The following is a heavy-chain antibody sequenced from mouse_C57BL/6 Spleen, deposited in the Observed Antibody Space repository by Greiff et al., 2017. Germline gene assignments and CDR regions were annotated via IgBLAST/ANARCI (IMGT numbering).Heavy chain of an antibody. CDR2: IDPSSGYT. J-gene: IGHJ1*03. V-gene: IGHV1-81*01. CDR3: ARGRTVGDDD. CDR1: GYTFTSYG. D-gene: IGHD1-1*01. Sequence: VQLQQPGAELARPGASVKLSCKASGYTFTSYGIRWVKQRPGQGLEWIGEIDPSSGYTYYNEKFKGKATLTADKSSSTAYMQLSSLTSEDSAVYYCARGRTVGDDDWGTGTTVTVSS.